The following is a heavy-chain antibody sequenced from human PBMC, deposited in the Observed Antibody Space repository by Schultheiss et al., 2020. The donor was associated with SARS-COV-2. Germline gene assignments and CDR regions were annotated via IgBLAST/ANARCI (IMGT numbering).Heavy chain of an antibody. CDR1: GFTFGDYA. CDR2: IRSKAYGGTT. V-gene: IGHV3-49*04. CDR3: AKDMDSDTAMAAFDY. J-gene: IGHJ4*02. D-gene: IGHD5-18*01. Sequence: GGSLRLSCTASGFTFGDYAMSWVRQAPGKGLEWVGFIRSKAYGGTTEYAASVKGRFTISRDDSKSIAYLQMNSLRAEDTALYYCAKDMDSDTAMAAFDYWGQGTLVTVSS.